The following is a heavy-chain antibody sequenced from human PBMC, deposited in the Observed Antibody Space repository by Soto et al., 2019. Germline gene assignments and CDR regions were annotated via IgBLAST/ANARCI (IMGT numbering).Heavy chain of an antibody. CDR2: IKQDGSEK. D-gene: IGHD3-22*01. J-gene: IGHJ4*02. V-gene: IGHV3-7*01. CDR1: GFTFSSYW. CDR3: ARVTYYYDSRGHFDY. Sequence: GGSLRLSCAASGFTFSSYWMSWVRQAPGKGLEWVANIKQDGSEKYYVDSVKGRFTISRDNAKNSLYLQMNSLRAEDTAVYYCARVTYYYDSRGHFDYWGQGTMAT.